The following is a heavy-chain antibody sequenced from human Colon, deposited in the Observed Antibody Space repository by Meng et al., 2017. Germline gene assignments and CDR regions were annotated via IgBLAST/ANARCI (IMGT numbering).Heavy chain of an antibody. CDR1: GASIIDLNW. CDR3: ARGTGDIRVGFDY. V-gene: IGHV4-4*02. Sequence: VPLQESGPGLVKPSGTLSLTCTVSGASIIDLNWWTWVRQTPGKGLEWIGEIHHSGRTNSMPSLKSRVTLSLDKSKNQFSLSMTSVTAADTAVYYCARGTGDIRVGFDYWGQGTLVTVSS. D-gene: IGHD7-27*01. J-gene: IGHJ4*02. CDR2: IHHSGRT.